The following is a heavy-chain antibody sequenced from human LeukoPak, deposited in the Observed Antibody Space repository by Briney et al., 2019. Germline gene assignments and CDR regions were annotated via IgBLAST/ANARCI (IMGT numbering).Heavy chain of an antibody. CDR2: ISGDGGST. CDR3: AKDVVGATSGWFDP. CDR1: GFTFDDYA. J-gene: IGHJ5*02. V-gene: IGHV3-43*02. Sequence: GGSLRLSCAASGFTFDDYAMHWVPQAPGKGLEWVSLISGDGGSTYYADSVKGRFTISRDNSKNSLYLQMNSLRTEDTALYYCAKDVVGATSGWFDPWGQGTLVTVSS. D-gene: IGHD1-26*01.